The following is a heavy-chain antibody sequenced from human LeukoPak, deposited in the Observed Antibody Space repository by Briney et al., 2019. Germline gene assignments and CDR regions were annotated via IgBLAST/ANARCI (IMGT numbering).Heavy chain of an antibody. Sequence: SETLSLTCAVSSGSISRSNWWSWVRQPPGKGLEWIGEIYHSGSTNYNPSLKSRVTISVDKSKNQFSLRLSSVTAADTAVYYCARDNGSSGYYYDWGQGTLVTVSS. CDR1: SGSISRSNW. D-gene: IGHD3-22*01. CDR3: ARDNGSSGYYYD. CDR2: IYHSGST. V-gene: IGHV4-4*02. J-gene: IGHJ4*02.